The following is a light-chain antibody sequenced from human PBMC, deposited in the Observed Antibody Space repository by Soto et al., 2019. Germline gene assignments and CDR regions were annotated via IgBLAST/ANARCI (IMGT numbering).Light chain of an antibody. V-gene: IGLV2-8*01. J-gene: IGLJ2*01. CDR2: EVS. Sequence: QSALTQPPSASGSPGQSVTISCTGTSSDVGGYNYVSWYQQHPGKAPKLMIYEVSKRPSGVPDRFSGSKSGKTASLTVSGLQAEDEADYYCSSYAGGVVFGGGTKLTVL. CDR1: SSDVGGYNY. CDR3: SSYAGGVV.